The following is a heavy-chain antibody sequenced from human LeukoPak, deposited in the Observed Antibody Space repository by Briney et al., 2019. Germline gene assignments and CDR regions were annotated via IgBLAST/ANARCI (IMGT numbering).Heavy chain of an antibody. V-gene: IGHV1-2*02. CDR1: GYTFTGYY. J-gene: IGHJ5*02. Sequence: ASVKVSCKASGYTFTGYYMHWVRQAPGQGLEWMGWINPNSGGTNYAQKFQGRVTMTRDTSISTAYMELSRLRSDDTAVYYCARLIVVVPAADLRFDPWGQGTLVTVPS. D-gene: IGHD2-2*01. CDR2: INPNSGGT. CDR3: ARLIVVVPAADLRFDP.